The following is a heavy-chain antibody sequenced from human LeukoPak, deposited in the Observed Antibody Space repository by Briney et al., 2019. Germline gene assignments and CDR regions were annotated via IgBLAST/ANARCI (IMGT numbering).Heavy chain of an antibody. V-gene: IGHV1-3*01. J-gene: IGHJ4*02. Sequence: ASVTVSCKASGYTFTSYAMHWARQAPGQRLEWMGWINAGNGNTKYSQKFQGRVTITRDTSASTAYMELSSLRSEDTAVYYCARDLRLVYFDYWGQGTLVTVSS. CDR1: GYTFTSYA. CDR3: ARDLRLVYFDY. CDR2: INAGNGNT. D-gene: IGHD6-19*01.